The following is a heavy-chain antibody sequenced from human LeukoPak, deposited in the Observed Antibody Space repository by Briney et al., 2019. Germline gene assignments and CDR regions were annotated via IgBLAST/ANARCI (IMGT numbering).Heavy chain of an antibody. V-gene: IGHV1-69*06. Sequence: GASVKVSCKASGGTFSSYAISWVRQAPGQGLEWMGGIIPIFGTANYAQKFQGRVTITADKSTSTAYMELSSLRSEDTAVYYCAREDATMVRGVTHSYYLDYWGQGTLVTVSS. CDR2: IIPIFGTA. J-gene: IGHJ4*02. CDR3: AREDATMVRGVTHSYYLDY. D-gene: IGHD3-10*01. CDR1: GGTFSSYA.